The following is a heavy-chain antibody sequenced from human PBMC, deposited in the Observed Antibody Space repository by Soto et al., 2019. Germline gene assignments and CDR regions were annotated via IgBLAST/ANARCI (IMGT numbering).Heavy chain of an antibody. CDR3: ARGGVGWFDP. V-gene: IGHV4-59*01. J-gene: IGHJ5*02. CDR1: GGSISSYY. Sequence: SETLSLTCTVSGGSISSYYWSWIRQPPGKGLEWTGYIYYSGSTNYNPSLKSRVTISVDTSKNQFSLKLSSVTAADTAVYYCARGGVGWFDPWGQGTLVTVSS. CDR2: IYYSGST. D-gene: IGHD1-26*01.